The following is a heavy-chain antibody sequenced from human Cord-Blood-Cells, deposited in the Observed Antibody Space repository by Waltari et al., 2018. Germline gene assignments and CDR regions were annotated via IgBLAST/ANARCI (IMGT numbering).Heavy chain of an antibody. CDR1: VCPISSYS. V-gene: IGHV4-4*07. Sequence: QVQLQESGPGLVKPSETLSLTCTVSVCPISSYSWSWIRTPAGQGLEWIGRIYTSGSTNYNPSLKSRVTMSVDTSKNQFSLKLSSVTAADTAVYYCARDKGYCSSTSCYVWYFDLWGRGTLVTVSS. D-gene: IGHD2-2*01. CDR2: IYTSGST. CDR3: ARDKGYCSSTSCYVWYFDL. J-gene: IGHJ2*01.